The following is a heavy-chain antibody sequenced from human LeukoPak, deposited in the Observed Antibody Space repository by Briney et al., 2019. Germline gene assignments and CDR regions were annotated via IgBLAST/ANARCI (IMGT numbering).Heavy chain of an antibody. Sequence: ASVKVSCKASGYTFTGYYMHWVRQAPGQGLEWMGRINPNSGGTNYAQKFQGRVTMTRDTSISTAYMELSRLGSDDTAVYYCARDIYYYCGMDVWGQGTTVTVSS. J-gene: IGHJ6*02. CDR1: GYTFTGYY. CDR3: ARDIYYYCGMDV. CDR2: INPNSGGT. V-gene: IGHV1-2*06.